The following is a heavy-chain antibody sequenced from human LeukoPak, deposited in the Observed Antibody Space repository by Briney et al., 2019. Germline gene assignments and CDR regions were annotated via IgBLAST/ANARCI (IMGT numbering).Heavy chain of an antibody. CDR3: ASITDY. D-gene: IGHD2/OR15-2a*01. CDR2: IRYDGRNK. Sequence: GGTLSLSCAVSGFTFSSYGMHWVRQAPGKGLGWGAFIRYDGRNKYYAHYVKGRFTNSRDNSKNTLYLQMNSLRAEDEAVYYCASITDYWGQGTLVTVSS. V-gene: IGHV3-30*02. J-gene: IGHJ4*02. CDR1: GFTFSSYG.